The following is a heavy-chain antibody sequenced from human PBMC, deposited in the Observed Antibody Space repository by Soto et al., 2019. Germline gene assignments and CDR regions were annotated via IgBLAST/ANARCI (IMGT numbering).Heavy chain of an antibody. CDR3: ARDFRSGYYHDAFDI. J-gene: IGHJ3*02. D-gene: IGHD3-3*01. CDR1: GFTFSSYG. V-gene: IGHV3-33*01. CDR2: IWYDGSNK. Sequence: SLRLSCAASGFTFSSYGMHWVRQAPGKGLEWVAVIWYDGSNKYYADSVKGRFTISRDNSKNTLYLQMNSLRAEDTAVYYCARDFRSGYYHDAFDIWGQGTMVTVSS.